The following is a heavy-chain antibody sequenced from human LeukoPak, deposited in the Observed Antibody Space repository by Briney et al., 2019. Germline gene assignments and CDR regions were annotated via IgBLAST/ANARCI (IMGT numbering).Heavy chain of an antibody. Sequence: VASVTVSCKASGYTFTIHGISWVRQAPGQGLEWMGWISTYNGNTNYAQKLQGRVSMTTDTSTSTAYMELRSLRSDDTAVYYCARVVSNNWFDPRGQGTLVTVSS. V-gene: IGHV1-18*01. CDR1: GYTFTIHG. J-gene: IGHJ5*02. CDR2: ISTYNGNT. D-gene: IGHD3-10*01. CDR3: ARVVSNNWFDP.